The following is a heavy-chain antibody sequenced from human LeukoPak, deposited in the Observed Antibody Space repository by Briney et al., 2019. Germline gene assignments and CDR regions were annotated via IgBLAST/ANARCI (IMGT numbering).Heavy chain of an antibody. CDR2: ISADGGST. J-gene: IGHJ4*02. CDR3: ARDKAGTIVWYGRWAIGLFDY. V-gene: IGHV3-43*02. CDR1: GFNFDAYA. Sequence: GGSLRLSCAASGFNFDAYAMHWVRQAPGKGLQWISLISADGGSTYYADSVKGRFTISRDNSKNSLYLQMNSLTTEDTAFYYCARDKAGTIVWYGRWAIGLFDYWGQGTLLTVSS. D-gene: IGHD6-13*01.